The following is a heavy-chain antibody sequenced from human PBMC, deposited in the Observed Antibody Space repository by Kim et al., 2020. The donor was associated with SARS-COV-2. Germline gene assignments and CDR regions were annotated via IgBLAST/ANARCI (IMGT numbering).Heavy chain of an antibody. CDR3: ARELLVVGYYYYAMDV. V-gene: IGHV4-61*02. CDR1: GGSISSGTYY. D-gene: IGHD2-8*02. Sequence: SETLSLTCTVSGGSISSGTYYWSWIRQPAGKGLEYIGRIYTTGSTTYNPSLRSRVTIPVDTSKNQFSLKLTSVTAADTAVYYCARELLVVGYYYYAMDVWGQGTTVTVSS. J-gene: IGHJ6*02. CDR2: IYTTGST.